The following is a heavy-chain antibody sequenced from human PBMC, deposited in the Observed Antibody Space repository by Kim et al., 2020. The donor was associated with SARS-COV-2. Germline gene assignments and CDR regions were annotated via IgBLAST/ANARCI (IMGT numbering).Heavy chain of an antibody. CDR2: ISSSSTYI. D-gene: IGHD3-10*01. J-gene: IGHJ5*02. V-gene: IGHV3-21*01. CDR1: GFTFSSFS. CDR3: ASAPYNYDSGSYPA. Sequence: GGSLRLSCAASGFTFSSFSLNWVRQAPGKGLEWVSAISSSSTYIYYADSVKGRFTISRDNAKNSLYLQMDSLSADDTAVYYCASAPYNYDSGSYPAWGPGTLVTVSS.